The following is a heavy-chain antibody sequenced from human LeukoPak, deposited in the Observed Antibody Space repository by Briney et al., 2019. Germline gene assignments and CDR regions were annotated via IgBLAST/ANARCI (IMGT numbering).Heavy chain of an antibody. Sequence: KPSETLSLTCAVSGYSISSGYYWGWIRQPPGKGLEWIGSIYYSGSTYYNPSLKSRVTISVDTSKNQFSLKLSSVTAADTAVYYCARNRPGKEQQLVRDWGQGTLVTVSS. J-gene: IGHJ4*02. V-gene: IGHV4-38-2*01. CDR3: ARNRPGKEQQLVRD. D-gene: IGHD6-13*01. CDR1: GYSISSGYY. CDR2: IYYSGST.